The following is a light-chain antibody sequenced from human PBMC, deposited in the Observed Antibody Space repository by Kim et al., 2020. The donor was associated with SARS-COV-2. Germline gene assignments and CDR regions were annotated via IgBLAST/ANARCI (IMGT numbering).Light chain of an antibody. CDR1: SSNIGSNT. V-gene: IGLV1-44*01. CDR3: SAWDDALNGDWV. CDR2: NDN. Sequence: QSVLTQPPSASGTPGQRVTISCSGSSSNIGSNTVTWYKQLPGTAPKLLIYNDNQWPSGVPDRFSGSKSGTSASLAISGLQSDDEADYYCSAWDDALNGDWVFGGGTQLTVL. J-gene: IGLJ3*02.